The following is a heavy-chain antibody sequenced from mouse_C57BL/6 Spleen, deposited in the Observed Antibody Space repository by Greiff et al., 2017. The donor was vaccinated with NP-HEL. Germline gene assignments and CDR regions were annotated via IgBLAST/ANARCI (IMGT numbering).Heavy chain of an antibody. CDR3: ARSSAVRVSGLDY. CDR2: IYPETGGT. J-gene: IGHJ2*01. Sequence: VQLQQSGAELVRPGASVTLSCKASGYTFTDYDMHWVKQTPVHGLEWIGAIYPETGGTSYNEKFKGKATLTADKSSSTAYMQLRSLTSEDSAVYYCARSSAVRVSGLDYWGQGTTVTVSS. V-gene: IGHV1-15*01. D-gene: IGHD1-3*01. CDR1: GYTFTDYD.